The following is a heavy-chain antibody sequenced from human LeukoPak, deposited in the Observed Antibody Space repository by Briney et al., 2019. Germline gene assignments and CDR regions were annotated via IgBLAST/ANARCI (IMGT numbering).Heavy chain of an antibody. J-gene: IGHJ6*02. CDR1: GFTFSSYG. V-gene: IGHV3-30*18. Sequence: GGSLRLSCAASGFTFSSYGMHWVRRAPGRGRGGGEFISYEGCKKKYAASVKGRFTISRDNAKDTLYLQMSSLRAEDTAVYYCAKDAGLRMAFLLQYYYYGMDVWGQGTTVTVSS. CDR2: ISYEGCKK. D-gene: IGHD5-24*01. CDR3: AKDAGLRMAFLLQYYYYGMDV.